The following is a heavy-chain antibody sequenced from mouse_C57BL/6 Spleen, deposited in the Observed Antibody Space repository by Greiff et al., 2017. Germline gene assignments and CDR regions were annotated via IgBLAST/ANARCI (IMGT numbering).Heavy chain of an antibody. CDR1: GYTFTSYW. V-gene: IGHV1-64*01. CDR3: ARWESNYEGYFDY. D-gene: IGHD2-5*01. CDR2: IHPNSGST. Sequence: VKLQESGAELVKPGASVKLSCKASGYTFTSYWMHWVKQRPGQGLEWIGMIHPNSGSTNYNEKFKSKATLTVDKSSSTAYMQLSSLTSEDSAVYYCARWESNYEGYFDYWGQGTTLTVSS. J-gene: IGHJ2*01.